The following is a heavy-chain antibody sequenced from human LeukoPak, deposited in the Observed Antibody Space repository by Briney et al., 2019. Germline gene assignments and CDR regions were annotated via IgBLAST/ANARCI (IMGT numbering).Heavy chain of an antibody. CDR1: GFTFSSYA. D-gene: IGHD3-22*01. CDR2: ISYDGSNK. Sequence: GGSLRLSCAASGFTFSSYAMHWVRQAPGKGLEWVAVISYDGSNKYYADSVKGRFTISRDNSKNTLYLQMNSLRSEDTAVYYCASWYSKDYYDSSGYYAAFDYWGQGTLVTVSS. CDR3: ASWYSKDYYDSSGYYAAFDY. V-gene: IGHV3-30-3*01. J-gene: IGHJ4*02.